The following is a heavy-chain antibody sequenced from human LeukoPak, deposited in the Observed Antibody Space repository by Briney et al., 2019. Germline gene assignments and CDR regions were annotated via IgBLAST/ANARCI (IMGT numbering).Heavy chain of an antibody. CDR1: GFTFSSYG. D-gene: IGHD3-22*01. J-gene: IGHJ4*02. CDR2: ISYDGSNK. CDR3: AKDKFDGYFYYDSSGYESVYFDY. Sequence: PGGSLRLSCAASGFTFSSYGMHWVRQAPGKGLEWVAVISYDGSNKYYADSVKGRFTISRDNSKNTLYLQMNSPRAEDTAVYYCAKDKFDGYFYYDSSGYESVYFDYWGQGTLVTVSS. V-gene: IGHV3-30*18.